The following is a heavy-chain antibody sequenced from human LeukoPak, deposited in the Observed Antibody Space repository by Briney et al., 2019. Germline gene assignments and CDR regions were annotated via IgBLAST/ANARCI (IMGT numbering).Heavy chain of an antibody. Sequence: SETLSLTCAVYGGSFSDYFWNWIRQTPWKGLEWIVEINHGGGTNYNPSLKSRATISVDTSKKQFSLNLTSVTAADTAVYYCARGEDGTGDYRPTYFDSWGQGTLVTVSS. J-gene: IGHJ4*02. V-gene: IGHV4-34*01. CDR1: GGSFSDYF. CDR3: ARGEDGTGDYRPTYFDS. CDR2: INHGGGT. D-gene: IGHD4-17*01.